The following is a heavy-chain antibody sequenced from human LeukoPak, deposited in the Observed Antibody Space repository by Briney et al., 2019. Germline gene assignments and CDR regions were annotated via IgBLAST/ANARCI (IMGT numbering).Heavy chain of an antibody. J-gene: IGHJ3*02. Sequence: NPSETLSLTCTVSGGSISSSSYYWGWIRQPPGKGLEWIGSIYYSGSTYYNPSLKSRVTISVDTSKNQFSLKLSSVTAADTAVYYCARHEDSDGGYCSGGSCYPGDDVFDIWGQGTMVTVSS. CDR1: GGSISSSSYY. CDR3: ARHEDSDGGYCSGGSCYPGDDVFDI. D-gene: IGHD2-15*01. CDR2: IYYSGST. V-gene: IGHV4-39*07.